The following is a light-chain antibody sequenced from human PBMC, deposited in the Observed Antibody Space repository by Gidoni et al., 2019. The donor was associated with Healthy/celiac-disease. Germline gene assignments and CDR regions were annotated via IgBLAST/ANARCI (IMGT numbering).Light chain of an antibody. J-gene: IGKJ2*01. CDR3: MQAIQTPYT. CDR1: QSLLHSNGYNY. Sequence: DIVMTQSPLSLPVTPGEPASISCRSSQSLLHSNGYNYLDWYLQKPGQSPQLLIYLGSNRASGVPDRFSGSGSGTDFKLKISRVEAEDVGVYYCMQAIQTPYTFGQXTKLEIK. CDR2: LGS. V-gene: IGKV2-28*01.